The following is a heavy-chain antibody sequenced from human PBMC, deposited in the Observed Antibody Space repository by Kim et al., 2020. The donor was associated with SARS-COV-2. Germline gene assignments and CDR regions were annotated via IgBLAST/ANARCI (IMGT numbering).Heavy chain of an antibody. J-gene: IGHJ3*01. V-gene: IGHV5-51*01. Sequence: GESLKISCKASGYSFDIYWIAWLRQMPGKGLEWRGIIYPSDSDVTYSPSFQGQVTMSADTSINTAYLQWTSLKASDTAMYYCARRITLDSFDVWGQGTMITVSS. D-gene: IGHD3-10*01. CDR3: ARRITLDSFDV. CDR1: GYSFDIYW. CDR2: IYPSDSDV.